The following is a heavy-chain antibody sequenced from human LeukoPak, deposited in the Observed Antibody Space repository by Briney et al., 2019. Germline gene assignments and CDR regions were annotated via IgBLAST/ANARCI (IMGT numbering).Heavy chain of an antibody. Sequence: GGSLRLSCAASGFTFSSYSMNWVRQAPGKGLEWVSSISSSSSYIYYADSVKGRFTISRDNAKNSLCLQMNSLRAEDTAVYYCARGYDVVAAPSYWGQGTLVTVSS. J-gene: IGHJ4*02. CDR3: ARGYDVVAAPSY. V-gene: IGHV3-21*01. CDR1: GFTFSSYS. CDR2: ISSSSSYI. D-gene: IGHD2-15*01.